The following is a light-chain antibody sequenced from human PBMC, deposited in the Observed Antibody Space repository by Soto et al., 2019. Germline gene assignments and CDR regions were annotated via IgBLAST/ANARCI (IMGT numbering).Light chain of an antibody. CDR2: EGS. V-gene: IGLV2-23*01. CDR1: SSDVGSYNL. Sequence: QSLLTQPSSVSGSPGQSITISCTGTSSDVGSYNLVSWYQQHPGKAPKLMIYEGSKRPSGVSNRFSGSKSGNTASLTISGLQAEDEADYYCCSYAGSSIFYVFGTGTKV. CDR3: CSYAGSSIFYV. J-gene: IGLJ1*01.